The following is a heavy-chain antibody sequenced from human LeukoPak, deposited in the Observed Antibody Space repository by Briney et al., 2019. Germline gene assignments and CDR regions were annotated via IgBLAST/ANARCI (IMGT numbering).Heavy chain of an antibody. Sequence: GGSLRLSCAASGFTFSSCTMNWVRQAPGKGLEWVSSISSSSTYINYADSVKGRFTISRDNAKNSLYLQMNSLRAEDTVVYYCARDRSPGNFDYWGQGTLVTVSS. V-gene: IGHV3-21*01. CDR1: GFTFSSCT. CDR2: ISSSSTYI. D-gene: IGHD3-10*01. CDR3: ARDRSPGNFDY. J-gene: IGHJ4*02.